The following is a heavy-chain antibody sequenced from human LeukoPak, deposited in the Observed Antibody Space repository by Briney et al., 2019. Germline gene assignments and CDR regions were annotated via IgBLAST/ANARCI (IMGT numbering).Heavy chain of an antibody. J-gene: IGHJ4*02. CDR3: ARTLLAVAGTYYFDY. V-gene: IGHV4-34*01. CDR1: GGSFSGYY. D-gene: IGHD6-19*01. CDR2: INHSGST. Sequence: PSETLSLTSAVHGGSFSGYYWSSIRQTPGKGLEWIGEINHSGSTNYNPSIKSRVTISVDTSKNQFSLKLSSVTAADTAVYYCARTLLAVAGTYYFDYWGQGTLVTVSS.